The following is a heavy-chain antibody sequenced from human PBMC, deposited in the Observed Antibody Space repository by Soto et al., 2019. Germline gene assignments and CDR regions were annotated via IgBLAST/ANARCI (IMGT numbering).Heavy chain of an antibody. CDR3: ARTSPRGSGTWFDP. J-gene: IGHJ5*02. CDR1: GGSVSSGSYY. D-gene: IGHD3-10*01. CDR2: IYYSGST. V-gene: IGHV4-31*03. Sequence: SETLSLTCTVSGGSVSSGSYYWSWIRQHPGKGLEWIGYIYYSGSTYYNPSLKSRVTISVDTSKNQFSLKLSSVTAADTAVYYCARTSPRGSGTWFDPRGQGSLVTVSS.